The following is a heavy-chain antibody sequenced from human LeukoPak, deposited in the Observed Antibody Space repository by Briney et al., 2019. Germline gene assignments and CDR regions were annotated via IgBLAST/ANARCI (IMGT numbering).Heavy chain of an antibody. CDR2: IYYSGST. CDR1: GGSISSSSYY. J-gene: IGHJ4*02. D-gene: IGHD3-22*01. V-gene: IGHV4-39*02. CDR3: ARDLYSSGYRWNPLEY. Sequence: PSETLSLTCTVSGGSISSSSYYWGWIRQPPGKGLEWIGSIYYSGSTYYNPSLKSRVTISVDTSKNQFSLKLSSVTAADTAVYYCARDLYSSGYRWNPLEYWGQGTLVTVSS.